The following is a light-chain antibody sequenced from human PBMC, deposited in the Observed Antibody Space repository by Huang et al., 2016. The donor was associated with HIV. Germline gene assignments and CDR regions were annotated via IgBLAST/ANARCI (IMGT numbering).Light chain of an antibody. CDR3: QKYNSDPPWT. CDR2: GAS. CDR1: QGIRNY. V-gene: IGKV1-27*01. Sequence: DIQMTQSPSSLSASVGDRVTITCRASQGIRNYLAWFQQKPGKVPQLLIYGASTLQSGVPARFSGSGAGTDLTLTISSLQPEDVATYYCQKYNSDPPWTFGQGTKVVIK. J-gene: IGKJ1*01.